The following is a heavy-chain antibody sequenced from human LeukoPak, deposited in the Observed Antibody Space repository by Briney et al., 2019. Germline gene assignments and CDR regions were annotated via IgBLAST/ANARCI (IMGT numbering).Heavy chain of an antibody. D-gene: IGHD3-10*01. CDR2: IYPDDSDT. Sequence: GESLKISCKASGYTFTDYWIGWVRQVPGKGLEWMGPIYPDDSDTRYTSSFQGQVTISADKSVNTAFLQWSSLKASDTAMYYCAKTYYYGSGTPADAFDIWGQGTMVTVSA. CDR3: AKTYYYGSGTPADAFDI. J-gene: IGHJ3*02. CDR1: GYTFTDYW. V-gene: IGHV5-51*01.